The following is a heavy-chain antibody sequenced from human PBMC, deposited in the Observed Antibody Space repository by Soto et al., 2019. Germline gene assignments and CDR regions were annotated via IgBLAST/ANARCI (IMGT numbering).Heavy chain of an antibody. CDR1: GFTFSDSV. Sequence: GGSLRLSCVGSGFTFSDSVMAWVRQAPGKGLEWLSVMSGDGRTRYALSVTGRFTISRDNSKNTLYLQMNSLRAEDTAVYYCAKVVGAWGFDAFDIWGQGTMVTVSS. J-gene: IGHJ3*02. CDR3: AKVVGAWGFDAFDI. D-gene: IGHD1-26*01. V-gene: IGHV3-23*01. CDR2: MSGDGRT.